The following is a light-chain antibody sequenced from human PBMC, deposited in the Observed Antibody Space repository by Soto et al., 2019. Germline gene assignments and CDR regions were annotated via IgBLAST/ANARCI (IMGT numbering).Light chain of an antibody. CDR1: QGIYSY. CDR3: QQLYNYPLT. CDR2: GAS. V-gene: IGKV1-9*01. Sequence: DIQLTQSPSFLSASVGDRVTNTCRASQGIYSYLAWYQQEPGKVPKLLIYGASTLQSGVPSRFSGSVSGTEFTLTISSLQPEDFATYYCQQLYNYPLTFGGGTKVEIK. J-gene: IGKJ4*01.